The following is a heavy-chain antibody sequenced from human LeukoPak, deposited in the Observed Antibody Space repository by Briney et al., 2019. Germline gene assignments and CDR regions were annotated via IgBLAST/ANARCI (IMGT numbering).Heavy chain of an antibody. V-gene: IGHV3-30*03. CDR2: ISYDGSNK. CDR1: GFTFSSYG. Sequence: PGGSLRLSCAASGFTFSSYGIHWVRQAPGKGLEWVAVISYDGSNKYYADSVKGRFTISRDNAKKSLYLQMNSLRGEDTAVYYCARGSYYYFDYWGQGTLVTVSS. J-gene: IGHJ4*02. D-gene: IGHD1-26*01. CDR3: ARGSYYYFDY.